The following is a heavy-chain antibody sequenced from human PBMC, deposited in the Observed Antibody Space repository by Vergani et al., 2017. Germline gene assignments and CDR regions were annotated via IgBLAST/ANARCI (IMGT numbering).Heavy chain of an antibody. V-gene: IGHV3-9*01. CDR3: TTDNQQASLGHCSVTNGYGGVFDI. CDR1: GFTFDDYA. Sequence: EVQLVESGGGLVQPGRSLRLSCAASGFTFDDYALHWVRQAPGKGLEWVSGISLNSGSIGYADSVKGRFTISRDDSKNTLYLQMNSLKTEDTAVYYCTTDNQQASLGHCSVTNGYGGVFDIWGQGTVVTVSS. J-gene: IGHJ3*02. D-gene: IGHD2-15*01. CDR2: ISLNSGSI.